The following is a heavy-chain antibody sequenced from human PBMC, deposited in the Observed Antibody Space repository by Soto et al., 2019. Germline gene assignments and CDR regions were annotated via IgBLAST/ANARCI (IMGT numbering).Heavy chain of an antibody. J-gene: IGHJ4*02. V-gene: IGHV3-23*01. CDR1: GFTFSSYA. CDR2: ISGSGGST. Sequence: GGSLRLSCAASGFTFSSYAMSWVRQAPGKGLEWVSAISGSGGSTYYADSVKGRFTISRDNSKNTLYLQMNSLRAEDTAVYYCALKLERWLQFWDYWGQGTLVTVSS. D-gene: IGHD5-12*01. CDR3: ALKLERWLQFWDY.